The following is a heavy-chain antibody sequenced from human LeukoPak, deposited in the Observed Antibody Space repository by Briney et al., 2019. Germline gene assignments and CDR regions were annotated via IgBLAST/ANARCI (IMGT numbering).Heavy chain of an antibody. CDR3: ARDRCSGGSCKYYFDY. V-gene: IGHV3-21*01. CDR1: GFTFSSYS. Sequence: GGSLRLSCAASGFTFSSYSMNWVRQAPGKGLELVSSISSSSSYIYYADSVKGRFTISRDNAKNSLYLQMNSLRAEDTAVYYCARDRCSGGSCKYYFDYWGQGTLVTVSS. CDR2: ISSSSSYI. J-gene: IGHJ4*02. D-gene: IGHD2-15*01.